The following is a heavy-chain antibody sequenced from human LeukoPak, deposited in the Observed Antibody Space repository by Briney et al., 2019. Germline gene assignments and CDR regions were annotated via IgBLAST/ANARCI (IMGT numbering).Heavy chain of an antibody. CDR1: GFTFSTSW. V-gene: IGHV3-74*03. Sequence: GGSQRLSCEGAGFTFSTSWMHWVRQAPGKGLVWVSRIDSDGSRITYADSVKGRFTISRDNAKNTVYLQMNSLRAEDTAVYYCARGRSGSYGFFDYWSLGNLVTVSS. J-gene: IGHJ4*02. CDR2: IDSDGSRI. CDR3: ARGRSGSYGFFDY. D-gene: IGHD3-10*01.